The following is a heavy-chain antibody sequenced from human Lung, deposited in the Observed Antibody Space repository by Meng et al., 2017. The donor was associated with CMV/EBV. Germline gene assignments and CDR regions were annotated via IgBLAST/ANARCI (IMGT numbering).Heavy chain of an antibody. V-gene: IGHV3-48*04. CDR2: INSESTNI. CDR3: ATDPDGDYDFDY. CDR1: GFTFRTYG. J-gene: IGHJ4*02. D-gene: IGHD4-17*01. Sequence: GESLKISCVASGFTFRTYGMNWVRQAPGKGLEWVSHINSESTNIGYADSVKGRFTISRDIAGNSLYLQMNSLRAEDTAVYYCATDPDGDYDFDYWGQGTXVTVSS.